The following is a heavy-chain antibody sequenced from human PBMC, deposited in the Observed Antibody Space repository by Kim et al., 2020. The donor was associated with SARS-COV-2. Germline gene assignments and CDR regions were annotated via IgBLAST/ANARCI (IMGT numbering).Heavy chain of an antibody. CDR2: IVGSGGVT. V-gene: IGHV3-23*01. CDR1: GFTFSSYA. Sequence: GESLRLSCAASGFTFSSYAMSWVRQAPGKGLEWVSAIVGSGGVTYYADSVKGRFTISRDNSKNTLYLQMNSLRAEDTAVYYCAKDDYYDTFEYWGQGTLVTVSS. CDR3: AKDDYYDTFEY. J-gene: IGHJ4*02. D-gene: IGHD3-22*01.